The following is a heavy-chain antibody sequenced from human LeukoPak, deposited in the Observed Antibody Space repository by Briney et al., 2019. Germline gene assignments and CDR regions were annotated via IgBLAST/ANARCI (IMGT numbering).Heavy chain of an antibody. CDR2: ISSSSSTI. CDR3: ARESDDYSNYVFIDY. J-gene: IGHJ4*02. V-gene: IGHV3-48*02. D-gene: IGHD4-11*01. Sequence: GGSLRLSCAASGFTFSSYSMNWVRQAPGKGLEWVSYISSSSSTIYYADSVKGRFTISRDNAKNSLYLQMNSLRDEDTAVYYCARESDDYSNYVFIDYWGQGTLVTVSS. CDR1: GFTFSSYS.